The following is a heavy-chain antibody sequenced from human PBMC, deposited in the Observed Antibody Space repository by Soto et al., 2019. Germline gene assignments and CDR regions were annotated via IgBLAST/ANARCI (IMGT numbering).Heavy chain of an antibody. J-gene: IGHJ4*02. CDR3: SIERESASGH. CDR1: GGSISSSTYH. CDR2: IYYTGTT. Sequence: QLQLQESGPGLVKPSETLSLTCTVSGGSISSSTYHWAWIRQPPGKGLEWIASIYYTGTTYYSPSLKSRVTMSVDTSKQHFTLMLSSVTVADTAVYYFSIERESASGHLGQGTLVTVSS. V-gene: IGHV4-39*02.